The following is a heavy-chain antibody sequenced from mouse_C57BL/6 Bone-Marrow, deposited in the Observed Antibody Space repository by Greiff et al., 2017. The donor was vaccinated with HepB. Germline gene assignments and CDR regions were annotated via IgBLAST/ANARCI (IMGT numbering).Heavy chain of an antibody. V-gene: IGHV5-9*01. CDR2: ISGGGGNT. CDR3: ARHGPWFAY. J-gene: IGHJ3*01. Sequence: EVHLVESGGGLVKPGGSLKLSCAASGFTFSSYTMSWVRQTPEKRLEWVATISGGGGNTYYPDSVKGRFTISRDNAKNTLYLQMSSLRSEDTALYYCARHGPWFAYWGQGTLVTVSA. CDR1: GFTFSSYT.